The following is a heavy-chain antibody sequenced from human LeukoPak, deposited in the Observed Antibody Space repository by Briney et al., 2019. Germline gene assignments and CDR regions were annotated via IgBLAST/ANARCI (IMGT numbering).Heavy chain of an antibody. CDR1: GGSFRGYD. CDR2: INHSVST. CDR3: ARVDDY. Sequence: SETLSLTCAVYGGSFRGYDWSWIRQPPGKGLEWIGEINHSVSTNYNPSIKSRVTISVDTYGNQFFLMLSAVTAADTAVYYCARVDDYWGQGTLVTVYS. J-gene: IGHJ4*02. V-gene: IGHV4-34*01.